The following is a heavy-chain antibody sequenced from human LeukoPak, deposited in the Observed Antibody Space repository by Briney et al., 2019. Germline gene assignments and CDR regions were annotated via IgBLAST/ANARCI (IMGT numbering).Heavy chain of an antibody. CDR1: GYTFTSYG. CDR3: ASSYGRWLQLSCDY. J-gene: IGHJ4*02. CDR2: ISAYNGNT. Sequence: ASVKVSCKASGYTFTSYGISWVRQAPGQGLEWMGWISAYNGNTNYAQKLQGRVTMTTDTSTSTAYMELRSLRSDDTAVYYCASSYGRWLQLSCDYWGQGTLVTVSS. V-gene: IGHV1-18*01. D-gene: IGHD5-24*01.